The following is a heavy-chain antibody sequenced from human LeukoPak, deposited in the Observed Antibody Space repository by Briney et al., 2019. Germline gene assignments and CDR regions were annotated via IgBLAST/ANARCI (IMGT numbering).Heavy chain of an antibody. D-gene: IGHD6-19*01. V-gene: IGHV3-21*01. J-gene: IGHJ4*02. CDR1: GFTFSSSS. CDR3: ANERGIAVAGNQG. Sequence: SGGSLRLSCAASGFTFSSSSMNWVRQAPGKGLEWVSSIIISSRYTYYAPSVKGRFTISRDNAKNSLYLQMNSLRVEDTPVYYCANERGIAVAGNQGWGQGTLVTVSS. CDR2: IIISSRYT.